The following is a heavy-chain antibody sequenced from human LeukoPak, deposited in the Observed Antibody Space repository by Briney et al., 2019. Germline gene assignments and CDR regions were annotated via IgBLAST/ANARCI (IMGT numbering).Heavy chain of an antibody. CDR2: ISYDGSNK. J-gene: IGHJ4*02. D-gene: IGHD4-17*01. V-gene: IGHV3-30-3*01. CDR1: GLTFSSYA. Sequence: GGSLRLSCAASGLTFSSYAMHWVRQAPGKGLEWVAVISYDGSNKYYADSVKGRFTISRDNSKNTLYLQMNSLRAEDTAVYYCARAPEYGDSLDYWGQGTLVTVSS. CDR3: ARAPEYGDSLDY.